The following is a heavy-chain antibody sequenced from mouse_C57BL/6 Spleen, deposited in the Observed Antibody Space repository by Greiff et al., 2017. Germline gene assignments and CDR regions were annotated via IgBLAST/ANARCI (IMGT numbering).Heavy chain of an antibody. CDR1: GYTFTDYE. V-gene: IGHV1-15*01. D-gene: IGHD2-4*01. CDR3: TRRLPYAMDY. CDR2: IDPETGGT. Sequence: VQGVESGAELVRPGASVTLSCKASGYTFTDYEMHWVKQTPVHGLEWIGAIDPETGGTAYNQKFKGKAILTADKSSSTAYMELRSLTSEDSAVYYCTRRLPYAMDYWGQGTSVTVSS. J-gene: IGHJ4*01.